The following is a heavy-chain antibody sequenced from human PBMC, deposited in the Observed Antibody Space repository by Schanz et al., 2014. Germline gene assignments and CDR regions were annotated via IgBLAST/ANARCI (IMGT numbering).Heavy chain of an antibody. V-gene: IGHV3-30*03. CDR1: GFTFSIYG. J-gene: IGHJ4*02. CDR2: ISHDGNNK. Sequence: VQLLESGGGLVQPGGSLRLSCAASGFTFSIYGMSWVRQAPGKGLEWAALISHDGNNKHYVDSVEGRFTISRDNSKSMLFLEMSSLRVEDTAVYYCVRLDVHDYWGQGTLVTVSA. D-gene: IGHD3-16*01. CDR3: VRLDVHDY.